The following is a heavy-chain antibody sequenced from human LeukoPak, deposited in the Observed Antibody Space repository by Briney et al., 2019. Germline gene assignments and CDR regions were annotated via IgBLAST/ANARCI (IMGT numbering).Heavy chain of an antibody. J-gene: IGHJ5*02. D-gene: IGHD3-22*01. CDR2: IYSSGST. CDR3: ASIYYYDSAPFDP. CDR1: GGSISSSIYY. Sequence: SETLSLTCTVSGGSISSSIYYWSWIRQPAGTGLEWIGRIYSSGSTNYNPSLKSRVTISVDTSKNQFSLKLSSVTAADTAVYYCASIYYYDSAPFDPWGQGTLVTVSS. V-gene: IGHV4-61*02.